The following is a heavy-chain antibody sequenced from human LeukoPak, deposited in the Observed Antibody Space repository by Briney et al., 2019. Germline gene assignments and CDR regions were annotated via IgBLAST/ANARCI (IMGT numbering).Heavy chain of an antibody. Sequence: PSQTLSLTCTVSGDSITSGSYYWAWIRQHPGKGLEWIGYIYYTGGTHYNPSLKSRLTISVDTSENHFSLKLSSVIAADTAIYFCARAPGAFGIWGQGTMVTVSS. J-gene: IGHJ3*02. CDR3: ARAPGAFGI. V-gene: IGHV4-31*03. CDR1: GDSITSGSYY. CDR2: IYYTGGT.